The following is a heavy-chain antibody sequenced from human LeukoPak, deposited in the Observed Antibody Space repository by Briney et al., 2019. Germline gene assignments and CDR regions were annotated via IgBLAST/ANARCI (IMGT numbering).Heavy chain of an antibody. V-gene: IGHV4-59*02. CDR2: LSYTGKT. CDR1: GASVSSSH. CDR3: SEGYFEPFDH. D-gene: IGHD2/OR15-2a*01. J-gene: IGHJ4*02. Sequence: SETLSLTCVVSGASVSSSHWNWIRRLPGKGLEWIGCLSYTGKTDYNPSLTSRVTISLDTSKNQVSLKLRSVTAADTAGYYCSEGYFEPFDHWGQGTLVTVSS.